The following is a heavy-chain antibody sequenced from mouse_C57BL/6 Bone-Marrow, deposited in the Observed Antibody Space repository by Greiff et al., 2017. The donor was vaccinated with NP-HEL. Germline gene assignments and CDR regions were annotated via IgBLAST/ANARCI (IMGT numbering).Heavy chain of an antibody. V-gene: IGHV3-6*01. D-gene: IGHD1-1*01. J-gene: IGHJ1*03. Sequence: DVKLQESGPGLVKPSQSLSLTCSVTGYSITSGYYWNWIRQFPGNKLEWMGYISYDGSNNYNPSLKNRISITRDTSKNQFFLKLNSVTTEDTATYYCAREGDYYGSSRWYFDVWGTGTTVTVSS. CDR2: ISYDGSN. CDR3: AREGDYYGSSRWYFDV. CDR1: GYSITSGYY.